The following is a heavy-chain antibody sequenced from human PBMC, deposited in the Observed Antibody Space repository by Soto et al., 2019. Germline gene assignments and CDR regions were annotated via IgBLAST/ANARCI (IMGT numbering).Heavy chain of an antibody. D-gene: IGHD5-18*01. J-gene: IGHJ5*02. CDR3: ARAEGIGVDTAMVDNWFDP. V-gene: IGHV4-59*01. CDR1: GGSISSYY. CDR2: IYYSGST. Sequence: QVQLQESGPGLVKPSETLSLTCTVSGGSISSYYWSWIRQPPGKGLEWIGYIYYSGSTNYNPSLKSRVTISVDTSKNQFSLKLSSVTAADTAVYYCARAEGIGVDTAMVDNWFDPWGQGTLVTVSS.